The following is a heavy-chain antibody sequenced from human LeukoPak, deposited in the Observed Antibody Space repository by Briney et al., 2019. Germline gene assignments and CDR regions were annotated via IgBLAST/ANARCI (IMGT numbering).Heavy chain of an antibody. J-gene: IGHJ4*02. V-gene: IGHV3-23*01. Sequence: GGSLRLSCAASGFSFSDYTMSWVRQSPGKGLEWVSSISPNGGDTFDADSVKGRFTISRDNSQNTPYLQLSSLRVEDTAVYYCAKGDYQVPYFFDYWGQGTLVTVSS. CDR3: AKGDYQVPYFFDY. CDR1: GFSFSDYT. D-gene: IGHD2-2*01. CDR2: ISPNGGDT.